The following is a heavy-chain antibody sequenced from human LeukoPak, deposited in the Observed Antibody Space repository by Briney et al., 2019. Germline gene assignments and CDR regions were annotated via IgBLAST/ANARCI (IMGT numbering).Heavy chain of an antibody. J-gene: IGHJ6*03. V-gene: IGHV3-49*04. CDR3: TRSADYYYYMDV. CDR1: GFTFGDYA. Sequence: GGSLRLSCTASGFTFGDYAMSWVRQAPGKGLEWVGFIRSKAFGGTTEYAASVKGRFTISRDDSKSIAYLQMNSLKTEDTAVYYCTRSADYYYYMDVWGKGTTVTISS. CDR2: IRSKAFGGTT.